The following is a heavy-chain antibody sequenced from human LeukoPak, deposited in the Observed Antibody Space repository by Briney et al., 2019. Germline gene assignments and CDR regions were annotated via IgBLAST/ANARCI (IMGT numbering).Heavy chain of an antibody. V-gene: IGHV4-34*01. CDR2: INHSGST. CDR1: GGSFSGYC. D-gene: IGHD6-19*01. CDR3: ARVETLAVFVGAFDI. J-gene: IGHJ3*02. Sequence: SETLSLTCAVYGGSFSGYCWSWIRQPPGKGLEWIGEINHSGSTNYNPSLKSRVTISVDTSKNQFSLKLSSVTAADTAVYYCARVETLAVFVGAFDIWGQGTMVTVSS.